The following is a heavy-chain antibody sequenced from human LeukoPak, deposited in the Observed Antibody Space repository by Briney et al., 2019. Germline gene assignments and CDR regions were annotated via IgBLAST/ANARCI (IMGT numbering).Heavy chain of an antibody. CDR2: TFTNGDTT. Sequence: GGSLRLSCSASGFTFSIYPMHWVRQAPGKGLEYVSTTFTNGDTTSYAASVKGRFTTSRDDSKDTLYLQMSSLRPEDTAVYYCVKSPSDGLDVWGQGATVTVSS. CDR3: VKSPSDGLDV. CDR1: GFTFSIYP. V-gene: IGHV3-64D*09. J-gene: IGHJ6*02.